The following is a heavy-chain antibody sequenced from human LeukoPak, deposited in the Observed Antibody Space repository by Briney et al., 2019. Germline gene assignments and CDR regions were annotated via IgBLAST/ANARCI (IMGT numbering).Heavy chain of an antibody. V-gene: IGHV1-2*02. J-gene: IGHJ3*02. CDR1: GFTFNRRG. D-gene: IGHD3-10*01. CDR3: ARNLWFGESSDAFDM. Sequence: PGGSLRLSCGASGFTFNRRGMHWVRQAPGQWLEWLGWINPKSGGTNYAQKFQGRVTMTRDTSISTAYMDMSRLRSDDTAVYYCARNLWFGESSDAFDMWGQGTMVTVSS. CDR2: INPKSGGT.